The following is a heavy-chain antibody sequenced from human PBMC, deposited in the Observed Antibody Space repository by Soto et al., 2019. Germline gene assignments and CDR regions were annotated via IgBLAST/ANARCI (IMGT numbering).Heavy chain of an antibody. CDR2: IGSSGSTI. CDR1: GVTFSSFE. CDR3: ARATYSSSYYFDS. J-gene: IGHJ4*02. V-gene: IGHV3-48*03. D-gene: IGHD6-6*01. Sequence: GSLRLGCTASGVTFSSFEMNWVRQAPGKGLEWVSKIGSSGSTIWYADSVKGRFTISRDNAKNSLYLQMNSLRGEDTAVYYCARATYSSSYYFDSWGQGTMVTVSS.